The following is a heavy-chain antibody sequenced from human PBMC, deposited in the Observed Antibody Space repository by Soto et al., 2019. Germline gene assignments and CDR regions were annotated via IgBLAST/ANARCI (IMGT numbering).Heavy chain of an antibody. V-gene: IGHV1-3*04. J-gene: IGHJ4*02. Sequence: ASVEVSCRASGYIFTSYAMHWVRQAPGQRLEWMGWINTGNGNTKYSQKFQGRGTITSDTSASTAYMELSSLSSEDTAVYYCASSIAEASFDYWGQRTPVTVSS. D-gene: IGHD6-13*01. CDR3: ASSIAEASFDY. CDR2: INTGNGNT. CDR1: GYIFTSYA.